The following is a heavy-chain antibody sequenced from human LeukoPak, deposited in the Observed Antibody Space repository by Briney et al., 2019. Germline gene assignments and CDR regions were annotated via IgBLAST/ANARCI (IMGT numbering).Heavy chain of an antibody. CDR3: ARDRNYYYDSSGYYQYYFDY. Sequence: GGSLRLSCAASGFTFDDYGMSWVRQAPGKGLEWVSGINWNGGSTGYADSVKGRFTISRDNAKNSLYLQMNSLRAEDTALYYCARDRNYYYDSSGYYQYYFDYCGQGTLVTVSS. CDR1: GFTFDDYG. V-gene: IGHV3-20*04. D-gene: IGHD3-22*01. J-gene: IGHJ4*02. CDR2: INWNGGST.